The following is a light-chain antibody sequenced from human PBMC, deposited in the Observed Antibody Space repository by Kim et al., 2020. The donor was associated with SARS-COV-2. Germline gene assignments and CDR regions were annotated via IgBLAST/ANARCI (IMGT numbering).Light chain of an antibody. CDR3: PQRTNRLPYT. CDR1: QSIGYF. V-gene: IGKV3-11*01. J-gene: IGKJ2*01. Sequence: EIVLTQSPATLSLSPGERATLSCRASQSIGYFLAWFQQKPGQAPRLLIYDASNRVTGIPARFSGSGSGTDFTLTISSLEPEDFALYYCPQRTNRLPYTFGQGTKLEI. CDR2: DAS.